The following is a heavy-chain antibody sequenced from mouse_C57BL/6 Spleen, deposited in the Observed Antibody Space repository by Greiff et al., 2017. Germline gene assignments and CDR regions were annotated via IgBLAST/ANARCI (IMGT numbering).Heavy chain of an antibody. D-gene: IGHD2-4*01. CDR2: ISSGGSYT. Sequence: EVMLVESGGDLVKPGGSLKLSCAASGFTFSSYGMSWVRQTPDKRLEWVATISSGGSYTYYPDSVKGRFTISRDNAKNTLYLQMSSLKSEDTAMYYCATLYYDYERGAMDYWGQGTSVTVSS. V-gene: IGHV5-6*01. CDR1: GFTFSSYG. CDR3: ATLYYDYERGAMDY. J-gene: IGHJ4*01.